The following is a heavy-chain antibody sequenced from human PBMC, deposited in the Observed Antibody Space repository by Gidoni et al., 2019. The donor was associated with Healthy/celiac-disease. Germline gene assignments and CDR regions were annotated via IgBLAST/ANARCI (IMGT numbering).Heavy chain of an antibody. CDR3: ARLLEYGEVDP. Sequence: STYYNPSLKSRVTISVDTSKNQFSLKLSSVTAADTAVYYCARLLEYGEVDPWGQGTLVTVSS. J-gene: IGHJ5*02. CDR2: ST. D-gene: IGHD4-17*01. V-gene: IGHV4-39*01.